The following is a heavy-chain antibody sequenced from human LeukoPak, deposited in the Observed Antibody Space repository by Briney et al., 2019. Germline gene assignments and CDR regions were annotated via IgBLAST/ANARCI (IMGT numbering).Heavy chain of an antibody. D-gene: IGHD6-6*01. Sequence: SQTLSLTCTVSGGSISSGGYYWSWIRQLPGKGLEWIGYIYHSGSTYYNPSLKSRVTISVDRSKNQFSLKLSSVTAADTAVYYCARVYSSSWLFDYWGQGTLVTVSS. J-gene: IGHJ4*02. CDR1: GGSISSGGYY. V-gene: IGHV4-30-2*01. CDR2: IYHSGST. CDR3: ARVYSSSWLFDY.